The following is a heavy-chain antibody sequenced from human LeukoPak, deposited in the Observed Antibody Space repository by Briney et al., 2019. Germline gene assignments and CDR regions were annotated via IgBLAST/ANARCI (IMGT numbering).Heavy chain of an antibody. D-gene: IGHD3-10*01. CDR2: ISGSGGST. J-gene: IGHJ6*03. Sequence: GGSLRLSCAASGFTFSSYGMSWVRQAPGKGLEWVSAISGSGGSTYYADSVKGRFTISRDNSKNTLYLQMNSLRAEDTAVYYCAKCPRGFGEAPYYYYYYMDVWGKGTTVTVSS. CDR3: AKCPRGFGEAPYYYYYYMDV. CDR1: GFTFSSYG. V-gene: IGHV3-23*01.